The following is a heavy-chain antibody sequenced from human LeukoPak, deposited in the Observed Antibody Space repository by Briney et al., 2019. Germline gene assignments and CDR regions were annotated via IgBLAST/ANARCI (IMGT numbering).Heavy chain of an antibody. CDR2: IDWDDDK. CDR3: ARTLYYGSGSYYNQFGAFDI. J-gene: IGHJ3*02. D-gene: IGHD3-10*01. CDR1: GFSLSTRGMC. V-gene: IGHV2-70*01. Sequence: VSGPALVKPTQTLTLTCTFSGFSLSTRGMCVSWIRQPPGKALEWLALIDWDDDKYYSTSLKTRLTISKDTSKNQVVLIMTNMDPVDTATYYCARTLYYGSGSYYNQFGAFDIWGQGTMVTVSS.